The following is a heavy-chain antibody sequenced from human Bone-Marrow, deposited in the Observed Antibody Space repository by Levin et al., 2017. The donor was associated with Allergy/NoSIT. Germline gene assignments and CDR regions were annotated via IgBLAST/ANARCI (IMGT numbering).Heavy chain of an antibody. V-gene: IGHV3-33*01. J-gene: IGHJ4*02. Sequence: GGSLRLSCAASGFTFSSYGMHWVRQAPGKGLEWVAVIWYDGSNKFYADSVKGRFIISRDDSKNTMYLRMNSLRVEDTAVYYCARDIYDSSGTYYYDYWGQGTLVTVSS. CDR1: GFTFSSYG. D-gene: IGHD3-22*01. CDR3: ARDIYDSSGTYYYDY. CDR2: IWYDGSNK.